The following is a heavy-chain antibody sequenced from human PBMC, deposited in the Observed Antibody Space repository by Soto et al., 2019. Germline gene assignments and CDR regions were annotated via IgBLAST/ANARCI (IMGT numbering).Heavy chain of an antibody. D-gene: IGHD3-10*01. Sequence: ASVKVSCKASGYTFTSYGISWVRQAPGQGLEWMGWISAYNGNTNYAQKLQGRVTMTTDTSTSTAYMELRSLRSDDTAVYYCARAISYYYGSGSSPPLDYWGQGTLVTVSS. J-gene: IGHJ4*02. V-gene: IGHV1-18*01. CDR1: GYTFTSYG. CDR2: ISAYNGNT. CDR3: ARAISYYYGSGSSPPLDY.